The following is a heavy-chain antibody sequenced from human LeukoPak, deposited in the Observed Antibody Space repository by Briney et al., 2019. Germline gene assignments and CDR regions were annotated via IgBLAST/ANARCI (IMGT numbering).Heavy chain of an antibody. CDR1: GYTFTSYD. CDR3: ARGTALVLPDSQ. CDR2: MNPNSGNT. J-gene: IGHJ4*02. V-gene: IGHV1-8*01. D-gene: IGHD1-14*01. Sequence: ASVKVSCKASGYTFTSYDINWVRQATGQGLEWMGWMNPNSGNTGYAQKFQGRVTMTRNTSISTAYMELSSLRSEDTAVYYCARGTALVLPDSQWDQGTLVTVSS.